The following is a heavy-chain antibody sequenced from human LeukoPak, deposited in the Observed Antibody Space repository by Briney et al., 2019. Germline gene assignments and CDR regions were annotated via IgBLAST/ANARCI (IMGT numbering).Heavy chain of an antibody. V-gene: IGHV4-59*01. J-gene: IGHJ2*01. Sequence: SETLSLTCTVSGGSISNYYWSWIRQPPGKGLEWIGYIYYSGSTNYNPSLKSRVTMSADTSKNQFSLKLNSVTAADTAVYYCARRGSRWCWYFDLWGRGTLVTVSS. D-gene: IGHD6-13*01. CDR2: IYYSGST. CDR1: GGSISNYY. CDR3: ARRGSRWCWYFDL.